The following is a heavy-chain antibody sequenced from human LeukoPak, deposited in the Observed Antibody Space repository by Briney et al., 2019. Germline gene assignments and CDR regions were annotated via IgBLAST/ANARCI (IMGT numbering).Heavy chain of an antibody. CDR1: GFTGFPFGSYC. CDR3: ARVLSGGSSFDY. CDR2: ITSTSSYI. D-gene: IGHD6-19*01. Sequence: GGSLRLSCAASGFTGFPFGSYCMNWVRQAPGKGLEWVSSITSTSSYIYYADSVKGRFTISRDNAKNSLYLQMTSLRAEDTAVYYCARVLSGGSSFDYWGQGTLVTVSS. V-gene: IGHV3-21*01. J-gene: IGHJ4*02.